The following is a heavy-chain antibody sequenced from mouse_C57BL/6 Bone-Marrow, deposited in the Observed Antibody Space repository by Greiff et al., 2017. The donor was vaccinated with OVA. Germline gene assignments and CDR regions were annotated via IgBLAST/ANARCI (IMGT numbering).Heavy chain of an antibody. CDR3: ASAVFAY. CDR1: GYTFTNYW. J-gene: IGHJ3*01. CDR2: IDPSDSYT. V-gene: IGHV1-50*01. Sequence: QVQLQQPGAELVKPGASVKLSCKASGYTFTNYWMQWVKQRPGQGLEWIGEIDPSDSYTNYNEKFKGKATFTVDTSTSTAYMQLSSLTSEDSAVYYCASAVFAYCGRGTVVTVSA.